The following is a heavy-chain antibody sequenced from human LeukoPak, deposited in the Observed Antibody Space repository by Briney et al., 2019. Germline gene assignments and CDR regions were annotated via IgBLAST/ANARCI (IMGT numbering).Heavy chain of an antibody. V-gene: IGHV3-48*01. Sequence: GGSLRPSCAVAGFIFNDYTMSWVRQAPGKGLEWVTYISSSTNTLYYADSLKGGFTISRDNAKSSLYLQMNSLRVEDTAVYYCASPGGGSGWAYYFEYWGQGTLVTVSS. CDR3: ASPGGGSGWAYYFEY. D-gene: IGHD6-19*01. J-gene: IGHJ4*02. CDR2: ISSSTNTL. CDR1: GFIFNDYT.